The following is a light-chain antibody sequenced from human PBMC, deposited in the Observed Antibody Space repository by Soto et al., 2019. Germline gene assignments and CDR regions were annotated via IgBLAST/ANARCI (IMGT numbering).Light chain of an antibody. V-gene: IGLV2-14*01. CDR1: SSDVGRYNY. CDR3: SAYTSSTTVI. Sequence: QSVLTQPASVSGSPGQSITISCTGTSSDVGRYNYVSWYQQHPGKAPKLVIYGVSNRPSGVSYRFSGSKSGNTASLTISGLQAEDESDYYCSAYTSSTTVIFGGGTKVTVL. CDR2: GVS. J-gene: IGLJ2*01.